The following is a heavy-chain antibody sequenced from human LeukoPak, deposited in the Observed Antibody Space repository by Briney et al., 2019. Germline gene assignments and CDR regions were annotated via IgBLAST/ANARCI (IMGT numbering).Heavy chain of an antibody. J-gene: IGHJ3*02. Sequence: GGSLRLSCAASGFTFSSYDMHWVRQATGKGLEWVSTIGTAGDTYYPGSVKGRFTISRENAKNSLYLQMNSLRAGDTAVYYCARRFSSDAFDIWGQGTMVTVSS. CDR2: IGTAGDT. CDR1: GFTFSSYD. CDR3: ARRFSSDAFDI. V-gene: IGHV3-13*04.